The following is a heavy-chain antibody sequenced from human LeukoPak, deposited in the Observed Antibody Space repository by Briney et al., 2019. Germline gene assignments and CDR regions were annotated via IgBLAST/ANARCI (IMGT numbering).Heavy chain of an antibody. CDR3: ARADYGDYVDDAFDI. J-gene: IGHJ3*02. Sequence: GGSLRLSCAASGFTFSDYYMSWIRQAPGKGLEWVSYISSSGSTIYYADSVKGRFTIPRDNAKNSLYPQMNSLRAEDTAVYYCARADYGDYVDDAFDIWGQGTMVTVSS. V-gene: IGHV3-11*01. CDR1: GFTFSDYY. D-gene: IGHD4-17*01. CDR2: ISSSGSTI.